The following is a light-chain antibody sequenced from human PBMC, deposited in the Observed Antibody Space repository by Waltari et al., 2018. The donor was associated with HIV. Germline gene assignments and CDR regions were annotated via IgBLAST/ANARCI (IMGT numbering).Light chain of an antibody. CDR1: QRVSSSY. J-gene: IGKJ4*01. Sequence: EIVLTQSPGTLSLSTGERATLSCRTSQRVSSSYLAWYQQRPGQAPRLLMYGASSRATGIPDRFSGSGSGTDFTLTISRLEPEDFAVYYCQQYGSSPLTFGGGTKVEIK. V-gene: IGKV3-20*01. CDR2: GAS. CDR3: QQYGSSPLT.